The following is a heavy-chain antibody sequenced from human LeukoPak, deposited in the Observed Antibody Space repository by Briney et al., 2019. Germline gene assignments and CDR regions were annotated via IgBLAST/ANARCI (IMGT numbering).Heavy chain of an antibody. Sequence: PEGSLRLSCAASGFTFSSYWMSWVRQAPGKGLEWVSRLHRDGNTYYAESVKGRFSISTDNSKNTLYLQMNSLRVEDTAVYYCAGRRREAAAFDHWGQGTLVTVSS. D-gene: IGHD6-13*01. CDR3: AGRRREAAAFDH. J-gene: IGHJ4*02. V-gene: IGHV3-66*01. CDR2: LHRDGNT. CDR1: GFTFSSYW.